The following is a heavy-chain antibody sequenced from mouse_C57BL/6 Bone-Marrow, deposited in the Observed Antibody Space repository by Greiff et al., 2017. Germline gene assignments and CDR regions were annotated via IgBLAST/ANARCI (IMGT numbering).Heavy chain of an antibody. CDR3: AKNAYDGGGYWYFDG. CDR2: IWRGGST. Sequence: VQLQQSGPGLVQPSQSLSITCTVSGFSLTSYGVHWVRQSPGKGLEWLGVIWRGGSTDYNAAFMSRLSLTKDNSKSQVFFKMNSLQADDTAIYYCAKNAYDGGGYWYFDGWGTGTTVTVSS. D-gene: IGHD2-3*01. J-gene: IGHJ1*03. V-gene: IGHV2-5*01. CDR1: GFSLTSYG.